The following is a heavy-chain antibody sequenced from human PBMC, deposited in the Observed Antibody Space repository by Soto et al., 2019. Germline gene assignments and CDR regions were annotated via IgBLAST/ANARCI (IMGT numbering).Heavy chain of an antibody. V-gene: IGHV3-48*02. CDR3: AGVAGATLADY. CDR1: GFTFSSYS. Sequence: EVQLVESGGGLVQPGGSLRLSCAASGFTFSSYSMNWVRQAPGKGLEWVSYISRSSSTIYYADSVKGRFTISRDNAKNSRYLQMNSLRDEDTAVYYCAGVAGATLADYWGQGTLVTVSS. D-gene: IGHD1-26*01. J-gene: IGHJ4*02. CDR2: ISRSSSTI.